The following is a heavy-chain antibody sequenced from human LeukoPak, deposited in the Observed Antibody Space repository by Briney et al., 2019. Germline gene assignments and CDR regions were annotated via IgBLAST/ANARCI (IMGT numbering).Heavy chain of an antibody. CDR3: ARVVPAYAFDI. Sequence: KPGGSLRPSCAASGFTFSNAWMSWVRQAPGKGLEWVGRIKSKTDGGTTDYAAPVKGRFTISRDDSKNTLYLQMNSLKTEDTAVYYCARVVPAYAFDIWGQGTMVTVSS. D-gene: IGHD2-2*01. V-gene: IGHV3-15*01. J-gene: IGHJ3*02. CDR2: IKSKTDGGTT. CDR1: GFTFSNAW.